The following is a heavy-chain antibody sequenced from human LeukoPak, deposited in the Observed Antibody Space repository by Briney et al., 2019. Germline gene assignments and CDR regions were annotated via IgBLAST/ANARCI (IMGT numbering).Heavy chain of an antibody. CDR3: ARGILRPQRFDP. V-gene: IGHV4-34*01. CDR1: GGSFGDYY. CDR2: INHST. D-gene: IGHD2-2*02. J-gene: IGHJ5*02. Sequence: SETLSLTCTVYGGSFGDYYWSWIRQPPGKGLEWIGEINHSTNYNPSLKSRVTISVDTSKNQFSLKLTSVTAADTAVYYCARGILRPQRFDPWGQGTLVTVSS.